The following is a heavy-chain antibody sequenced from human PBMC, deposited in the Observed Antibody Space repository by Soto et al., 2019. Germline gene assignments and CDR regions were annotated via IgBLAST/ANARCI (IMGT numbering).Heavy chain of an antibody. J-gene: IGHJ4*02. CDR1: GYSINNGHY. V-gene: IGHV4-38-2*02. CDR3: ARDDFDSGGSSIDY. D-gene: IGHD3-22*01. Sequence: SETLSLTCAVAGYSINNGHYWGWIRQPPGKGLEWIGDIHHRGNTYYNPSLKSRVTISLDTPKNQFSLNLNSVTAADTAVYYCARDDFDSGGSSIDYWGQGILVTVSS. CDR2: IHHRGNT.